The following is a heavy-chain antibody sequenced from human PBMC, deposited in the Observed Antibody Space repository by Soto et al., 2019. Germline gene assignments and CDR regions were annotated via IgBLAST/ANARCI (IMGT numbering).Heavy chain of an antibody. D-gene: IGHD1-1*01. J-gene: IGHJ3*01. CDR1: GMTVSGKKY. CDR2: VYDADGK. Sequence: GGSLRLSCAVVGMTVSGKKYVAWVRQAPGKGLEWVSGVYDADGKYYADSVKGRFTTSRDSSKTIVYLEMNDLGPENTAIYYCATWLQREHAYDVWGLGTAVTVSS. CDR3: ATWLQREHAYDV. V-gene: IGHV3-53*01.